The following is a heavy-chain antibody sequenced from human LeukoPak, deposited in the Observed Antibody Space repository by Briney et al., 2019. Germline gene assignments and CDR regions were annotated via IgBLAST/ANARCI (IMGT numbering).Heavy chain of an antibody. CDR2: IFYLGST. V-gene: IGHV4-30-4*01. D-gene: IGHD6-6*01. CDR1: GGSISSGNFY. J-gene: IGHJ5*02. Sequence: SQTLSLTCTVSGGSISSGNFYWRWIRQPPGKGLEWIGYIFYLGSTYYNLSLKSRVTMSVDTSKNQFSLILRSVTAADTAVYYCARKYPDHWFDPWGQGTLVTVSS. CDR3: ARKYPDHWFDP.